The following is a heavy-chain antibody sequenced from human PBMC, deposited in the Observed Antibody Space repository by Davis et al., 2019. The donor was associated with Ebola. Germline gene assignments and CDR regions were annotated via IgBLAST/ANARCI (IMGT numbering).Heavy chain of an antibody. Sequence: MPSETLSLTCTVSGGSISSYYWGWIRQPPGKGLEWIGSIYHSGSTYYNPSLKSRVTISVDTSKNQFSLKLSSVTAADTAVYYCARDQGGYSPFYFDYWGQGTPVIVSS. CDR2: IYHSGST. J-gene: IGHJ4*02. CDR1: GGSISSYY. V-gene: IGHV4-38-2*02. CDR3: ARDQGGYSPFYFDY. D-gene: IGHD5-12*01.